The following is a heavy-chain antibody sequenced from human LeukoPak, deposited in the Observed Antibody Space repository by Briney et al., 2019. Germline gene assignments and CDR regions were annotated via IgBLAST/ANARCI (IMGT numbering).Heavy chain of an antibody. Sequence: GGSLRLSCAASGFTFSSYAMSWVRQAPGKGLEWVSAISGSGGSIYYADSVKGRFTISRDNSKNTLYLQMNSLRAEDTAVYYCAKVTRYCSSTSCSYWGQGTLVTVSS. CDR3: AKVTRYCSSTSCSY. CDR1: GFTFSSYA. CDR2: ISGSGGSI. D-gene: IGHD2-2*01. J-gene: IGHJ4*02. V-gene: IGHV3-23*01.